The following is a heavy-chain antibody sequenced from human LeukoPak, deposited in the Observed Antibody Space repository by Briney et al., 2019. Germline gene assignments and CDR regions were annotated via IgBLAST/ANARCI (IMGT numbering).Heavy chain of an antibody. Sequence: PGGSLRLSCLATGFVYSRYGIHWVRQAPGKGLEWVSFIRFDGTTQYYADSVKGRFTISRDNSKFTVHLLMTSLRPEDMAVYYCLRESNFYCSGSLNCGQGTLVTVSS. D-gene: IGHD2-15*01. CDR2: IRFDGTTQ. CDR3: LRESNFYCSGSLN. V-gene: IGHV3-30*02. J-gene: IGHJ1*01. CDR1: GFVYSRYG.